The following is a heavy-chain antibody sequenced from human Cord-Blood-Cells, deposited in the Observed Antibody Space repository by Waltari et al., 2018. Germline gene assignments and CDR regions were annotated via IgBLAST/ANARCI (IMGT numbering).Heavy chain of an antibody. J-gene: IGHJ3*02. V-gene: IGHV4-39*07. CDR1: GGSISSRSYY. CDR2: IYYSGST. Sequence: QLQLQESGPGLVKPSETLSLTCTVSGGSISSRSYYWGWIRQPPGKGLEWIGSIYYSGSTYYNPSLKSRVTISVDTSKNQFSLKLSSVTAADTAVYYCARLLGVGDAFDIWGQGTMVTVSS. CDR3: ARLLGVGDAFDI. D-gene: IGHD3-3*01.